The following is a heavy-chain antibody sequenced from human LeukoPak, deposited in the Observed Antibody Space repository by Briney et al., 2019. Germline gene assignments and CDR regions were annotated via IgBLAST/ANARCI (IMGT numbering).Heavy chain of an antibody. J-gene: IGHJ4*02. CDR2: IKQDGSEK. CDR3: ALPRGSSGWYATYYFDY. D-gene: IGHD6-13*01. Sequence: GGSLRLSCAASGFTFSSYWMSWVRQAPGKGLEWVANIKQDGSEKYYVDSVKGRFTISRDNAKNSLYLQMNSLRAEDTAVYYCALPRGSSGWYATYYFDYWGQGTLVTVSS. V-gene: IGHV3-7*01. CDR1: GFTFSSYW.